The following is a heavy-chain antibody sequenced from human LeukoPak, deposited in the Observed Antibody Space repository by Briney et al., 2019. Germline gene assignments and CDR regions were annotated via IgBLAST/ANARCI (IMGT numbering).Heavy chain of an antibody. V-gene: IGHV1-69*13. J-gene: IGHJ4*02. CDR3: ARVAYYDSSGPMSY. CDR1: GGTFSSYA. D-gene: IGHD3-22*01. CDR2: IIPIFGTA. Sequence: GASVKVSCKASGGTFSSYAVSWVRQAPGQGLEWMGGIIPIFGTANYAQKFQGRVTITADESTSTANMELSSLRSEDTAVYYCARVAYYDSSGPMSYWGQGTLVTVSS.